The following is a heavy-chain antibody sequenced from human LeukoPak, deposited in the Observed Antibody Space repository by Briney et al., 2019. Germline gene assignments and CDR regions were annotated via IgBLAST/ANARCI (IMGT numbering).Heavy chain of an antibody. Sequence: PSETLSLTCTVSGGSMTTYHWNWIRQTPGKGLEWIGYVFDSGRTTENPSLQSRVTLSADTSKNQLSLRRSSLTATAMAVYYCTIIMPGNIFVYFDVWGQGILVTVSS. CDR2: VFDSGRT. J-gene: IGHJ4*02. V-gene: IGHV4-59*01. CDR1: GGSMTTYH. D-gene: IGHD1-1*01. CDR3: TIIMPGNIFVYFDV.